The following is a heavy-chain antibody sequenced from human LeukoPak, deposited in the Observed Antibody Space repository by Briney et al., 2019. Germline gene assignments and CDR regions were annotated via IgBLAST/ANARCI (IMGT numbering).Heavy chain of an antibody. V-gene: IGHV3-23*01. CDR2: ISGSDGST. J-gene: IGHJ4*02. D-gene: IGHD3-10*01. CDR3: ATPWSYYVSGSYFPNSDY. CDR1: GFTFSSYA. Sequence: GGSLRLSCAASGFTFSSYAMSWVRQAPGKGLEWVSAISGSDGSTYYADSVKGRFTISRDNSKNTLYLQMNSLRAEDTAVYYRATPWSYYVSGSYFPNSDYWGQGTLVTVSP.